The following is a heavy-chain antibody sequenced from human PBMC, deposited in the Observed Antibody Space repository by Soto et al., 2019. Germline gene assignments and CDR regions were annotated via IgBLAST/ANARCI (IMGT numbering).Heavy chain of an antibody. CDR1: GFTFSTYA. D-gene: IGHD3-22*01. J-gene: IGHJ6*02. Sequence: GGSLRLSCAASGFTFSTYALIWVRQVPGKGLEWVSTISGNGGRTYYADPVKGRFAISRDSSKNTFHLQMNSLRAEDTAVYYCAKAYYYDSSGYYAYYYYGMDVWGQGTTVTVSS. CDR3: AKAYYYDSSGYYAYYYYGMDV. CDR2: ISGNGGRT. V-gene: IGHV3-23*01.